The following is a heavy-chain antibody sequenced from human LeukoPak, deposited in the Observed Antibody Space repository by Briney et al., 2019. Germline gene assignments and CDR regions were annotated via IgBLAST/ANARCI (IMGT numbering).Heavy chain of an antibody. Sequence: SVKVSCKASVGTFSCYAISWVRQAPGQGLEWMGGIIPIVGTASYAQKFQGRVTITADESTSTAYMELSSLRSEDTAVYYCARTTVNNPYMDVWGKGTTVTVSS. CDR1: VGTFSCYA. CDR2: IIPIVGTA. J-gene: IGHJ6*03. CDR3: ARTTVNNPYMDV. V-gene: IGHV1-69*13. D-gene: IGHD4-17*01.